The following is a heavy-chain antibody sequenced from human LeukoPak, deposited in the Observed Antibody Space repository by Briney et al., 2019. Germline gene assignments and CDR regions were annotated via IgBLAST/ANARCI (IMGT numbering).Heavy chain of an antibody. CDR1: GFTFSSFS. Sequence: GGSPRLSCAASGFTFSSFSMNWVRQAPGKGLEWVSSISGSSIYMYYADSVKGRFTISRDNAKNSLYLQMNSLRAEDTAVYYCARADLRGVDYDFDYWGQGTLVTVSS. V-gene: IGHV3-21*01. CDR3: ARADLRGVDYDFDY. D-gene: IGHD4-17*01. J-gene: IGHJ4*02. CDR2: ISGSSIYM.